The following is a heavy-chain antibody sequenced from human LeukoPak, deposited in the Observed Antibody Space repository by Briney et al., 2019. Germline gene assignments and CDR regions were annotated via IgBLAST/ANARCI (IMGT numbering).Heavy chain of an antibody. Sequence: GGSLRLSCAASGFTFSSYSMNWVRQAPGKGLEWVSSISSSSSYIYYADSVKGQFTISRDNAKNSLYLQMNSLRAEDTAVYYCARDFPLGYSYGFDAFDIWGQGTMVTVSS. D-gene: IGHD5-18*01. CDR2: ISSSSSYI. CDR1: GFTFSSYS. CDR3: ARDFPLGYSYGFDAFDI. V-gene: IGHV3-21*01. J-gene: IGHJ3*02.